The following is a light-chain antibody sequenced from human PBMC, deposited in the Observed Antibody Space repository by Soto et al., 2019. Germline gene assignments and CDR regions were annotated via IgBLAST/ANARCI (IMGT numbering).Light chain of an antibody. Sequence: EIGLTQAPRTLSLSPGERATLSCRASQSVSSSYLAWYQQKPGQAPRLLIYGASSRATGIPDRFSGSGSGTDFTLTISRLEPEDFAVYYCQQYGSPPWTFGQGTKVDI. CDR1: QSVSSSY. V-gene: IGKV3-20*01. J-gene: IGKJ1*01. CDR2: GAS. CDR3: QQYGSPPWT.